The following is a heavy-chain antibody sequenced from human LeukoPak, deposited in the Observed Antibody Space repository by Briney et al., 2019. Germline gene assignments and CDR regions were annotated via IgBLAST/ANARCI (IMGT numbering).Heavy chain of an antibody. CDR2: ISGSGGST. Sequence: ASVTVSCKASGGTFSSYAMSWVRQAPGKGLEWVSAISGSGGSTYYADSVKGRFTISRDNSKNTLYLQMNSLRAEDTAVYYCAKDPLARYYGSGNQNWFDPWGQGTLVTVSS. V-gene: IGHV3-23*01. CDR1: GGTFSSYA. D-gene: IGHD3-10*01. CDR3: AKDPLARYYGSGNQNWFDP. J-gene: IGHJ5*02.